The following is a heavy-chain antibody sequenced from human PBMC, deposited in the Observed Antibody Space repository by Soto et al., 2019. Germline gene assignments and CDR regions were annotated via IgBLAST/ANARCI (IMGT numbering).Heavy chain of an antibody. Sequence: QLQLQESGPGLVKPSETLSLTCTVSGGSITNTGANWGWVRQPPGKGLEWIGSVYYTGTTYYNPSLQSRVTISIDTSKNHDPLSVNSVAAADTAVYYCATHTSGSRYGPHTWGQGTLVTVSS. V-gene: IGHV4-39*01. J-gene: IGHJ5*02. CDR3: ATHTSGSRYGPHT. CDR2: VYYTGTT. D-gene: IGHD1-26*01. CDR1: GGSITNTGAN.